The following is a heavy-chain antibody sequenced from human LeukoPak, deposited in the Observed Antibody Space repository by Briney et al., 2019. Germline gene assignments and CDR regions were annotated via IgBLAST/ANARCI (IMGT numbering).Heavy chain of an antibody. CDR2: IYNSGST. CDR3: ARDNWNYGSSMDV. V-gene: IGHV4-61*01. Sequence: SETLSLTCTVSGGSVSSGSYYWSWIRQPPGKGLEWIGYIYNSGSTNYNPSLKSRVTISVDTSKNQFSLKLSSVTAADTAVYYCARDNWNYGSSMDVWGQGTTVTVSS. D-gene: IGHD1-7*01. J-gene: IGHJ6*02. CDR1: GGSVSSGSYY.